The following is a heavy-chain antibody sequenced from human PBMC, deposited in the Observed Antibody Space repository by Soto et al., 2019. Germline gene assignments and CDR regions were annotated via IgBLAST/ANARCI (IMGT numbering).Heavy chain of an antibody. CDR2: IDWDDDK. D-gene: IGHD2-2*02. Sequence: SGPTLVNPTQTLTLTCTFSGFSLSTSGMCVSWIRQPPGKALEWLARIDWDDDKYYSTSLKTRLTISKNTSKNKEVLTITNMNPVDTATYYCARSEYPETLGDNWFDPWGQGTLVTVSS. J-gene: IGHJ5*02. CDR3: ARSEYPETLGDNWFDP. V-gene: IGHV2-70*11. CDR1: GFSLSTSGMC.